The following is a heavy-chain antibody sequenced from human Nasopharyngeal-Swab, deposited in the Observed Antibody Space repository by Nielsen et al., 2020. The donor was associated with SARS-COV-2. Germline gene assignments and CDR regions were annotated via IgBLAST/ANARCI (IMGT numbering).Heavy chain of an antibody. D-gene: IGHD3-22*01. CDR1: GFTFDDYA. CDR3: AKAGGYPRGIWYFDL. V-gene: IGHV3-9*01. CDR2: ISWNSGSI. J-gene: IGHJ2*01. Sequence: GGSLRLSCAASGFTFDDYAMPWFRQAPGKGLEWVSGISWNSGSIGYADSVKGRFTISRDNAKNSLYLQMNSLRAEDTALYYCAKAGGYPRGIWYFDLWGRGTLVTVSS.